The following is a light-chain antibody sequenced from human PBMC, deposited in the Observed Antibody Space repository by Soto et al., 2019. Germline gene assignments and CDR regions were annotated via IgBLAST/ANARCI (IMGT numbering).Light chain of an antibody. CDR3: QQYGRSPWT. V-gene: IGKV3-20*01. Sequence: IVLTQSPVTLSLSPGDRVTLTCSSSQSVSSRFLAWYQHKHGQAPSLLIYGASSRATGIPDRFSGSGSGTDFTLTISRLEPADFAVYYCQQYGRSPWTFGQGTKVDIK. CDR1: QSVSSRF. J-gene: IGKJ1*01. CDR2: GAS.